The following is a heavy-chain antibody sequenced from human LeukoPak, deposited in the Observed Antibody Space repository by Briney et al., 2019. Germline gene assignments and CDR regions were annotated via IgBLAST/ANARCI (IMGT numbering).Heavy chain of an antibody. V-gene: IGHV3-7*02. CDR3: ARSLVGGTNWFDP. CDR1: GFTFSNYW. D-gene: IGHD1-26*01. Sequence: PGGSLSLPCAASGFTFSNYWMSWVRQAPGKRLEWVAHINRDGNEKYYVDSVRGRFTISRDNAKNSLYLQVNRLRAEDTAVYYCARSLVGGTNWFDPWGQGTLVTVSS. CDR2: INRDGNEK. J-gene: IGHJ5*02.